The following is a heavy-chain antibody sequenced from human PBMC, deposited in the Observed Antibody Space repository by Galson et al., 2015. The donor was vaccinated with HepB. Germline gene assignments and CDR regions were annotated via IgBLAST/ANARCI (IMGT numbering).Heavy chain of an antibody. Sequence: SETLSLTCTVSGGSISAYYWSWIRQSPEKGLEWIGYIYNSGSTDYNPSLKSRATISLDTSKNQFSLRLSSVTAADTAVFYCARNSVHYYYAFDVWGQGTEVTVSS. CDR3: ARNSVHYYYAFDV. CDR2: IYNSGST. V-gene: IGHV4-59*08. CDR1: GGSISAYY. J-gene: IGHJ3*01. D-gene: IGHD3-22*01.